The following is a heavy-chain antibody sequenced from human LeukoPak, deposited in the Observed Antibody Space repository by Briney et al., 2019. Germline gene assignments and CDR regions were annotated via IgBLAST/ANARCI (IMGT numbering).Heavy chain of an antibody. D-gene: IGHD4-17*01. CDR3: ARDLYGDYFAY. CDR2: ISTNSDTI. J-gene: IGHJ4*02. CDR1: GFTFSSYT. V-gene: IGHV3-48*01. Sequence: GGSLRLSCAASGFTFSSYTMNWVRQAPGKRLEWISYISTNSDTIYYADSVKGRFTISRDNAKNSLFLQMSSLRAEDTAVYYCARDLYGDYFAYWGQGTLVTVSS.